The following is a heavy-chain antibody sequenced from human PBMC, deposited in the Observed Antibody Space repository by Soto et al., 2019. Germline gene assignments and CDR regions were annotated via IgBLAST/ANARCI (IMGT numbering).Heavy chain of an antibody. D-gene: IGHD1-26*01. V-gene: IGHV1-69*13. CDR3: ARSLYSGSYSDYYYGMDV. CDR2: IIPIFGTA. CDR1: GCTFSSYA. Sequence: ASVKVSCKASGCTFSSYAISWVRQAPGQGLEWMGGIIPIFGTANYAQKFQGRVTITADESTSTAYMELSSLRSEDTAVYYCARSLYSGSYSDYYYGMDVWGQGTTVTVSS. J-gene: IGHJ6*02.